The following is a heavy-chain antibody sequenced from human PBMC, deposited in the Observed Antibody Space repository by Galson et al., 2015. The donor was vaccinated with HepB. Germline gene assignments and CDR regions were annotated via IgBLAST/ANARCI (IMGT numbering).Heavy chain of an antibody. CDR1: GGTFSSYA. CDR2: IIPIFGTA. CDR3: ARANAYQWELPYKNWFDP. Sequence: SVKVSCKASGGTFSSYAISWVRQAPGQGLEWMGGIIPIFGTANYAQKFQGRVTITADESTSTAYMELSSLRSEDTAVYYCARANAYQWELPYKNWFDPWGQGTLVTVSS. D-gene: IGHD1-26*01. J-gene: IGHJ5*02. V-gene: IGHV1-69*13.